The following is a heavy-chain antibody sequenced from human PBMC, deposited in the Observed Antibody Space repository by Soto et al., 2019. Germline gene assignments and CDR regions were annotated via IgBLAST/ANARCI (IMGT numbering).Heavy chain of an antibody. CDR2: IIPIFGTA. CDR3: ARMLIRGSSHFWEYDY. Sequence: GASVKVSCKASGGTFSSYAISWVRQAPGQGLEWMGGIIPIFGTANYAQRFQGRVTITADESTSTAYMELSSLRSEDTAVYYCARMLIRGSSHFWEYDYCGQATLVTVSS. D-gene: IGHD3-10*01. J-gene: IGHJ4*02. CDR1: GGTFSSYA. V-gene: IGHV1-69*13.